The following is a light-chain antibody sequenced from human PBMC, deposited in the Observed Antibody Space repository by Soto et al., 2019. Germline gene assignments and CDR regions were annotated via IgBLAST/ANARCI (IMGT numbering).Light chain of an antibody. CDR1: QGISSY. CDR2: AAS. V-gene: IGKV1-9*01. J-gene: IGKJ5*01. CDR3: QQLNSYHIT. Sequence: DIQLTQSPSFLSASVGDRVTITCRASQGISSYLAWYQQKPGKDPKLLIYAASTLQSGVPSRVSGNGSGTELTLTISSLKPEDCATYYCQQLNSYHITFGQGTRLEIK.